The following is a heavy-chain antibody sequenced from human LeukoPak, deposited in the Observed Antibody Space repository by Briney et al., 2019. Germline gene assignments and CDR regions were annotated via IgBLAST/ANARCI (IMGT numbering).Heavy chain of an antibody. D-gene: IGHD4-11*01. Sequence: GGSLRLSCAASGFIFSNYGMHWVRQAPGKGLEWVAVIWSDGTNRYYADSVKGRFSINRDDSQKRVFLQMNSLRAEDTAVYYCARDAQRGFDYSNSLQYWGQGALVTVSS. J-gene: IGHJ4*02. CDR1: GFIFSNYG. CDR2: IWSDGTNR. V-gene: IGHV3-33*01. CDR3: ARDAQRGFDYSNSLQY.